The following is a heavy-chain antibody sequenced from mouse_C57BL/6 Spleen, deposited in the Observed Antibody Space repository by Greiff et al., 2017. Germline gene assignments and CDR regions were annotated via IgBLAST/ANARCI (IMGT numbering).Heavy chain of an antibody. V-gene: IGHV1-53*01. J-gene: IGHJ4*01. Sequence: QVQLKQPGTELVKPGASVKLSCKASGYTFTSYWMHWVKQRPGQGLEWIGNINPSNGGTNYNEKFKSKATLTVDKSSSTAYMQLSSLTSEDSAVYYCARSDYYGSSAYYAMDYWGQGTSGTVSS. CDR1: GYTFTSYW. CDR3: ARSDYYGSSAYYAMDY. D-gene: IGHD1-1*01. CDR2: INPSNGGT.